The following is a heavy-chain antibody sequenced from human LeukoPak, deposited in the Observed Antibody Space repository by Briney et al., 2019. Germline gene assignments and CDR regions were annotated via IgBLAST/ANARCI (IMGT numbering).Heavy chain of an antibody. J-gene: IGHJ3*02. CDR3: ASLTTADAFDI. Sequence: SETLSLTCTVSGGSISSYYWSWIRQPPGKGLEWIGYIYYSGSTNYNPSLKSRVTISVETSKNEFSLKLSSVTAADTAVFYCASLTTADAFDIWGQGTMVTVSS. V-gene: IGHV4-59*01. CDR2: IYYSGST. CDR1: GGSISSYY. D-gene: IGHD3-22*01.